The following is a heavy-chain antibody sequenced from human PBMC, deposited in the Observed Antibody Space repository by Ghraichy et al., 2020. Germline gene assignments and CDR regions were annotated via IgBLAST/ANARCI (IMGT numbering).Heavy chain of an antibody. V-gene: IGHV3-7*01. J-gene: IGHJ5*01. D-gene: IGHD3-16*01. CDR3: SSAYSYGWFDY. CDR1: GFTLSNFW. CDR2: IKEDGREK. Sequence: GGSLRLSCAASGFTLSNFWVSWVRQAPGKGLEWVSNIKEDGREKYYVDSVKGRFTISRDNAKNSVYLQMNSLRAEDTAIYYCSSAYSYGWFDYWGQGAMVTVSS.